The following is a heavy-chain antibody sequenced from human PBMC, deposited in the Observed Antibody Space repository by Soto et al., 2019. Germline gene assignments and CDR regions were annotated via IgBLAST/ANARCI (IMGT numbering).Heavy chain of an antibody. J-gene: IGHJ4*02. D-gene: IGHD2-15*01. V-gene: IGHV3-23*01. Sequence: GGSLRLSCAASGFTFSGYAMSWVRQAPGKGLEWVSAISGSGGSTYYADSVKGRFTISRDNSKNTLYLQMNSLRAEDTAIYYCAKIRSSRVAAAFDYWGQGTQVTVSS. CDR1: GFTFSGYA. CDR3: AKIRSSRVAAAFDY. CDR2: ISGSGGST.